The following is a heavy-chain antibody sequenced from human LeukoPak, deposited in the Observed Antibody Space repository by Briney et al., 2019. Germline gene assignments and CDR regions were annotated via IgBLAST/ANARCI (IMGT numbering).Heavy chain of an antibody. V-gene: IGHV3-21*01. D-gene: IGHD3-10*01. Sequence: GGSLRLSCAASGFTFSSPAMSWVRQAPGKGLEWVSSITPSGDGTYYAASVKGRFTISRDNAKNSLYLQMNSLRAEDTAVYYCAREANYYGSGNPGSFDYWGQGTLVTVSS. J-gene: IGHJ4*02. CDR3: AREANYYGSGNPGSFDY. CDR1: GFTFSSPA. CDR2: ITPSGDGT.